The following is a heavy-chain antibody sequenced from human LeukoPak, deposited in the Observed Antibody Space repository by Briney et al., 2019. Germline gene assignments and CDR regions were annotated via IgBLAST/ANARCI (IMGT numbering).Heavy chain of an antibody. CDR2: ISSNGSII. Sequence: PGGSLRLSCAGSTLTFSAYSMNWVHQAPGQGLEWVSYISSNGSIIYYADSVKGRFSISRDNAKKSLYLQMSSLRAEDTAVYYCARRNWFDSWGQGSPVIVSS. D-gene: IGHD2/OR15-2a*01. CDR1: TLTFSAYS. CDR3: ARRNWFDS. J-gene: IGHJ5*01. V-gene: IGHV3-48*04.